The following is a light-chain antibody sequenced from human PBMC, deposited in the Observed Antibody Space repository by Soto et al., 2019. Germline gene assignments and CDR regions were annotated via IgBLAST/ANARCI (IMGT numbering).Light chain of an antibody. Sequence: HSVLTQPPSVSGAPGQRVTISCTGSSSNIGAGYDVHWYQQLPGTAPKLLIYGNNNRPSGVPDRFSGSKSGTSASLAITGVQAEDEADYYCQSYYSSLSGWVFGGGTKLTVL. J-gene: IGLJ3*02. V-gene: IGLV1-40*01. CDR1: SSNIGAGYD. CDR2: GNN. CDR3: QSYYSSLSGWV.